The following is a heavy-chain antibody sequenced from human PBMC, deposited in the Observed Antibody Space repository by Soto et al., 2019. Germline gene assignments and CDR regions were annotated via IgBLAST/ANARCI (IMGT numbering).Heavy chain of an antibody. D-gene: IGHD2-15*01. J-gene: IGHJ4*02. CDR3: ATLPPRIVVVVLPIPS. V-gene: IGHV1-58*01. CDR2: IVVGSGNT. Sequence: SVKVSCKASGFTFTSSAVQWVRQARGQRLEWIGWIVVGSGNTNYAQKYQERVTITRDMSTSTAYMELSSLRSEDTAVYYCATLPPRIVVVVLPIPSWGQGTLVTVSS. CDR1: GFTFTSSA.